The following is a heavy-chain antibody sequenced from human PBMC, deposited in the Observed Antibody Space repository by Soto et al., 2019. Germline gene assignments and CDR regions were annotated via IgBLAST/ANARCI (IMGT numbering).Heavy chain of an antibody. Sequence: SETLSLTCAVYGGCFSGYYWNWIRQPPGKGLEWIGEINHSGNTNYNPSLKSRVTISVDTSKNQFSLKLTSVTAADTAVYYCAREADYWGQGTLVTVSS. CDR1: GGCFSGYY. CDR3: AREADY. J-gene: IGHJ4*02. V-gene: IGHV4-34*01. CDR2: INHSGNT.